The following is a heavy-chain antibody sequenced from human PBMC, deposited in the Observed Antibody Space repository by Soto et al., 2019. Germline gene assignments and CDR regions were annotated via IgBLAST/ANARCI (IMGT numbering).Heavy chain of an antibody. V-gene: IGHV4-59*08. CDR3: AGLAPLKLAGTSYYHALDV. CDR1: GDSISSYY. CDR2: IHYSGST. J-gene: IGHJ6*02. Sequence: PSETLSLTCTVSGDSISSYYWTWIRQPPGKGLEWIGYIHYSGSTNYSPSLQSRVTISIDTWENQFSLKLSSVTAADTAVYYCAGLAPLKLAGTSYYHALDVWAQGTTVTVSS. D-gene: IGHD6-19*01.